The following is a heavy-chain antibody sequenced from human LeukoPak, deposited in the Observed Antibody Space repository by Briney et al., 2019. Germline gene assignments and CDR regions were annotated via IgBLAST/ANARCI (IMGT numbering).Heavy chain of an antibody. CDR2: IYTSGST. V-gene: IGHV4-4*07. CDR1: GGSISSYY. Sequence: PSETLSLTCTVSGGSISSYYWSWIRQPAGKGLEWIGRIYTSGSTNYNPSLKSRVTMSVDTSKNQFSLKLSSVTAADTAVYYCARVRVGGSGSVDNWFDPWGQGTLVTVSS. CDR3: ARVRVGGSGSVDNWFDP. J-gene: IGHJ5*02. D-gene: IGHD3-10*01.